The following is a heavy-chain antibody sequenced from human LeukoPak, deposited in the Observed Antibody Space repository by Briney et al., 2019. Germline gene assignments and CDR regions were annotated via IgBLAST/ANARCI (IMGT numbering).Heavy chain of an antibody. D-gene: IGHD3-22*01. CDR3: AREYYDSSVRKYAFDI. J-gene: IGHJ3*02. CDR2: IDPDSGGT. Sequence: GASVKLSCKTSGYTFTDYYMHWVRQAPGPGLEWMASIDPDSGGTNFAKKFRGRVTVTRDTSISRAYMELSRLRFDDTAVYYCAREYYDSSVRKYAFDIWGQGTMVTVSS. V-gene: IGHV1-2*02. CDR1: GYTFTDYY.